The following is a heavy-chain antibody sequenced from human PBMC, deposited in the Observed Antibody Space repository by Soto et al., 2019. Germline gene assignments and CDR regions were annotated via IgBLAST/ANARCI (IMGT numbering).Heavy chain of an antibody. J-gene: IGHJ6*02. D-gene: IGHD3-10*01. CDR1: GFTFGDYA. CDR3: ARDGPYYYASRMDV. CDR2: ISYDGSNK. V-gene: IGHV3-30-3*01. Sequence: GGSLRLSCTASGFTFGDYAMSWFRQAPGKGLEWVAVISYDGSNKYYADSVKGRFTISRDNSKNTLYLQMNSLRAEDTAVYYCARDGPYYYASRMDVWGQGTTVTVSS.